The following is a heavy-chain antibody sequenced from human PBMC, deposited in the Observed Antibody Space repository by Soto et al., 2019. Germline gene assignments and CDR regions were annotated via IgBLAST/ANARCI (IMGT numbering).Heavy chain of an antibody. Sequence: GGSLRLSCAASGFTFSSYSMNWVRQAPGKGLEWVSSISSSSSYIYYADSVKGRFTISRDNAKNSLYLQMNSLRAEDTAVYYCARDSLRGYSYGNVGYADYWGQGTLVTVSS. CDR1: GFTFSSYS. J-gene: IGHJ4*02. V-gene: IGHV3-21*01. CDR2: ISSSSSYI. CDR3: ARDSLRGYSYGNVGYADY. D-gene: IGHD5-18*01.